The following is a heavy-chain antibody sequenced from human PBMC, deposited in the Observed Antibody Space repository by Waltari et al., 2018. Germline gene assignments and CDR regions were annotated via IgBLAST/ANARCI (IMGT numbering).Heavy chain of an antibody. V-gene: IGHV4-38-2*01. CDR1: GYSISSGYY. CDR3: ARVGSSGSYLGTFDY. Sequence: QVQLQESGPGLVKPSETLSLTCAVSGYSISSGYYWGWIRQPPGKGLEWIGSIYHSGSTYYNPSLKSRVTRSVDTSKNQFSLKLSSVTAADTAVYYCARVGSSGSYLGTFDYWGQGTLVTVSS. CDR2: IYHSGST. D-gene: IGHD1-26*01. J-gene: IGHJ4*02.